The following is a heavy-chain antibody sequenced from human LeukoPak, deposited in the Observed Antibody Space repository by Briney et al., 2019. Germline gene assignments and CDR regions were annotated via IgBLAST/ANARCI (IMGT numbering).Heavy chain of an antibody. CDR2: ITSSGTSL. J-gene: IGHJ6*03. Sequence: GGSLRLSCAASGFIFNLYTLTWLRQAPGRGLECVSSITSSGTSLYCAVSVKGRFTISRDNAKNSLYLHMSSLRDEDTAVYYCARLPLGYCSGGSCYSVGAYMDVWGKGTTVTVSS. CDR3: ARLPLGYCSGGSCYSVGAYMDV. V-gene: IGHV3-21*01. CDR1: GFIFNLYT. D-gene: IGHD2-15*01.